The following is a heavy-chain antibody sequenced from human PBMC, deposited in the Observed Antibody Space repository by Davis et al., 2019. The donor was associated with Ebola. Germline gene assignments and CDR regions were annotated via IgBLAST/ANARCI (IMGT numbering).Heavy chain of an antibody. V-gene: IGHV3-11*06. J-gene: IGHJ4*02. Sequence: GESLKISCAASGFSFSDYYMSWIRQAPGKGLEWVSYISISSGFTHYADSVKGRFTISRDNAKNSLYLQMNSLRAEDTAVYYCARGPRKMATTNFDYWGQGTLVTVSS. D-gene: IGHD5-24*01. CDR3: ARGPRKMATTNFDY. CDR2: ISISSGFT. CDR1: GFSFSDYY.